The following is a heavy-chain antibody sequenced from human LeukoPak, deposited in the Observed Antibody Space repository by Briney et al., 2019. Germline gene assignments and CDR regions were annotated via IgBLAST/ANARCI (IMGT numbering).Heavy chain of an antibody. D-gene: IGHD1-26*01. V-gene: IGHV4-30-4*08. J-gene: IGHJ4*02. Sequence: SETLSLTCTVSGGSISSGDYYWSWIRQPPGKGLEWIGYIYYSGSTYYNPSLKSRVTISVDTSKNQFSLKLSSVTAADTAVYYCAREETSGSYRVLDYWGQGTLVTVSS. CDR2: IYYSGST. CDR3: AREETSGSYRVLDY. CDR1: GGSISSGDYY.